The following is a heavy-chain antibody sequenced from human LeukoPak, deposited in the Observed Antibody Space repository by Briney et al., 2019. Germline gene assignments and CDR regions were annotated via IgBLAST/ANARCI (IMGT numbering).Heavy chain of an antibody. CDR1: GGTFSSYA. Sequence: SVKVSCKASGGTFSSYAISWVRQAPGQGLEWMGGIIPIFGTANYAQKFQGRVTITADKSTSTAYIELSSLRSEDTAVYYCARDRVGADYGMDVWGQGTTVTVSS. D-gene: IGHD1-26*01. J-gene: IGHJ6*02. CDR2: IIPIFGTA. V-gene: IGHV1-69*06. CDR3: ARDRVGADYGMDV.